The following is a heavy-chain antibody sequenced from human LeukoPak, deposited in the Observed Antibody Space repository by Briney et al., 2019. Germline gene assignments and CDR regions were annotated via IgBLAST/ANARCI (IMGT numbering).Heavy chain of an antibody. J-gene: IGHJ3*02. V-gene: IGHV3-15*01. CDR1: GFTFSIAW. Sequence: GGSLRLSCTASGFTFSIAWMAWVRQAPGKGLEWVGRIRIKADGATTAYAAPVKNRFTISRDDSTSTLYLQMNSLKSEDTAVYYCVRGGYFDAFDIWGLGTLVTVSS. CDR3: VRGGYFDAFDI. CDR2: IRIKADGATT. D-gene: IGHD1-26*01.